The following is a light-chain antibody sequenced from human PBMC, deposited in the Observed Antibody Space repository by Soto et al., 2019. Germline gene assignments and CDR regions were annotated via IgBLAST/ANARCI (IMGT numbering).Light chain of an antibody. J-gene: IGLJ1*01. Sequence: QSVLTQPPSASGTPGQRVTISCSGSSSSIGSNIVNWYQQLPGTAPKLLIYSNNQRPSGVPDRFSGSKSGASATLAISGLQSEDEADYYCAAWDASLKGYVFGTGTKLTVL. CDR2: SNN. CDR3: AAWDASLKGYV. V-gene: IGLV1-44*01. CDR1: SSSIGSNI.